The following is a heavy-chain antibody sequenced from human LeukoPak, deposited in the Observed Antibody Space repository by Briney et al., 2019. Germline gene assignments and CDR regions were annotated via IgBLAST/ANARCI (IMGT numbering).Heavy chain of an antibody. CDR1: GYTLTELS. V-gene: IGHV1-24*01. J-gene: IGHJ3*02. CDR2: FDPEDGET. CDR3: ATTYYYDSSAYYSAFDI. Sequence: ASVKVSCKVSGYTLTELSMHWVRQAPGKGLEWQGGFDPEDGETIYAQKFQGRVTMTEDTSTDTAYMELSSLRSEDTAVYYCATTYYYDSSAYYSAFDIWGQGTMVTVSS. D-gene: IGHD3-22*01.